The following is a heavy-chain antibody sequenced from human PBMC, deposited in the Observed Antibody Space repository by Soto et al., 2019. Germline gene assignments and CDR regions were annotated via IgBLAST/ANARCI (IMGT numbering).Heavy chain of an antibody. J-gene: IGHJ6*02. CDR1: GYSFTSYW. V-gene: IGHV5-10-1*01. CDR2: IDPSDSYT. Sequence: GESMKISCKGSGYSFTSYWISWVRQMPGKGLEWMGRIDPSDSYTNYSPSFQGHVTISADKSISTAYLQWSSLKASDTATYYCATPWIAAARHPDAMAVCGQGTTVIVSS. CDR3: ATPWIAAARHPDAMAV. D-gene: IGHD6-13*01.